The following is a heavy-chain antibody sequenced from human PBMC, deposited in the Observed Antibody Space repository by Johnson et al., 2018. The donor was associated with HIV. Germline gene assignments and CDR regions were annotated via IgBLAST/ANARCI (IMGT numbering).Heavy chain of an antibody. V-gene: IGHV3-53*01. J-gene: IGHJ3*02. Sequence: MLLVESGGGLIQPGGSLRLSCAASGFSVRTNYMSWVRQAPGKGLEWVSVIYSDGTTSFAQSVKGRFTISRDNAKKSLFLQMNSLRAEDTAVYYCARASYYYGSADIWGQGTMVTVSS. CDR2: IYSDGTT. CDR1: GFSVRTNY. D-gene: IGHD3-10*01. CDR3: ARASYYYGSADI.